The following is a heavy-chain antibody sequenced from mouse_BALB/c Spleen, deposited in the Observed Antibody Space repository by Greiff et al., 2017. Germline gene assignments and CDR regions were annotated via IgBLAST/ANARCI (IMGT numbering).Heavy chain of an antibody. CDR2: ISSGGST. J-gene: IGHJ4*01. D-gene: IGHD2-10*01. CDR3: ARGAYYGRHYAMDY. CDR1: GFTFSSYA. Sequence: EVQLVESGGGLVQPGGSRKLSCAASGFTFSSYAMSWVRQTPEKRLEWVASISSGGSTYYPDSVKGRFTISRDNARNILYLQMSSLRSEDTAMYYCARGAYYGRHYAMDYWGQGTSVTVSS. V-gene: IGHV5-6-5*01.